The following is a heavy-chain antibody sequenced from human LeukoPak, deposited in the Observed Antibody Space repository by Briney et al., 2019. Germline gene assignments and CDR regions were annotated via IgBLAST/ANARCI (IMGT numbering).Heavy chain of an antibody. V-gene: IGHV5-51*01. CDR2: IYLGDSDT. CDR3: ARAYYYDSSGYLYYFDY. CDR1: GYSFTSYW. Sequence: GESLKISCKGSGYSFTSYWIGWVRQMPGKGLEWMGIIYLGDSDTRYSPSFQGQVTISADKSISTAYLQWSSLKASDTAMYYCARAYYYDSSGYLYYFDYWGQGTLVTVSS. J-gene: IGHJ4*02. D-gene: IGHD3-22*01.